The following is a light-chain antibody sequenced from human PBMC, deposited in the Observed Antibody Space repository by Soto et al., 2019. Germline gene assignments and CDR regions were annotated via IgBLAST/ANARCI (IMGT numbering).Light chain of an antibody. Sequence: SYELTQPPSVSVSPGQTARITCSGDAVPKKYDYWYQQKSGQAHVLVIYEDSKRTSGIPERFSGSSSGTMATLTISGAQVEDEADYYCYSTDSSGNHRKVFGTGTKLTVL. CDR2: EDS. V-gene: IGLV3-10*01. CDR1: AVPKKY. J-gene: IGLJ1*01. CDR3: YSTDSSGNHRKV.